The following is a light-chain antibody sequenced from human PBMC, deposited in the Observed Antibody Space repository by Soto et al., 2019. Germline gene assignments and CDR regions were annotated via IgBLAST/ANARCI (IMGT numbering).Light chain of an antibody. CDR1: SSDVGAYNY. J-gene: IGLJ3*02. CDR3: SSFAPSNTGV. Sequence: ALTQPPSASGSPGQSVTISCTGTSSDVGAYNYVSWYQQHAGKAPKLVIYEVTKRPSGVPDRFSGSKSANTASLTVSGLQAEDEADYYCSSFAPSNTGVFGGGTKVTVL. V-gene: IGLV2-8*01. CDR2: EVT.